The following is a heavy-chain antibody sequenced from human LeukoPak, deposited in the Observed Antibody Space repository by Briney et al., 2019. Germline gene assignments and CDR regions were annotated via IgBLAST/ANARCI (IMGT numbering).Heavy chain of an antibody. Sequence: SETLSLTCAVYGGSFSGYYWSWIRQPPGKGLEWIGEINHSGSTNYNPSLKSRVTISVDTSKNQFSLKLNSVTAADTAVYFCARMSTSGPFFDYWGQGILVTVSS. D-gene: IGHD5/OR15-5a*01. CDR1: GGSFSGYY. CDR2: INHSGST. V-gene: IGHV4-34*01. J-gene: IGHJ4*02. CDR3: ARMSTSGPFFDY.